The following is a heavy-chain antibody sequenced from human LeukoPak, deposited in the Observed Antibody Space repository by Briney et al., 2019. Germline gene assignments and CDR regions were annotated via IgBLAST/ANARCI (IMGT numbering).Heavy chain of an antibody. D-gene: IGHD6-19*01. CDR1: GFTFSSYG. J-gene: IGHJ4*02. Sequence: PGGSLRLSCAASGFTFSSYGMHWVRQAPGKGLEWVAVIWYDGSNKYYADSVKGRFTISRDNSKNTLYLQMNSLRAEDTAVYYCARARGSGWSRAPPGYWGQGTLVTVSS. V-gene: IGHV3-33*01. CDR2: IWYDGSNK. CDR3: ARARGSGWSRAPPGY.